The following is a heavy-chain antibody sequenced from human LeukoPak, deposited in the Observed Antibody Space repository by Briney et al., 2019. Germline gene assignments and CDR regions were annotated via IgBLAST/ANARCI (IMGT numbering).Heavy chain of an antibody. CDR1: GGSISSGGYY. CDR2: IYYSGST. Sequence: PSQTLSLTCTVSGGSISSGGYYWSWIRQHPGKGLEWIGYIYYSGSTNYNPSLKSRVTISVDTSKNQFSLKLSSVTAADTAVYYCARGRGYSYGTYYYGMDVWGQGTTVTVSS. D-gene: IGHD5-18*01. J-gene: IGHJ6*02. CDR3: ARGRGYSYGTYYYGMDV. V-gene: IGHV4-61*08.